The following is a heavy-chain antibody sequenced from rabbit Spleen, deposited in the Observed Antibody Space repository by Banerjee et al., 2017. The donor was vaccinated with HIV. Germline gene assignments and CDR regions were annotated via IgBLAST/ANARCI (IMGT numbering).Heavy chain of an antibody. CDR2: IWTSSGRT. J-gene: IGHJ4*01. CDR3: ARNDGGYSGTAM. CDR1: GFSLSSSYY. V-gene: IGHV1S40*01. D-gene: IGHD7-1*01. Sequence: QSLEESGGGLVQPEGSLTLTCTASGFSLSSSYYVCWVRQAPGKGLEWIACIWTSSGRTDYASWAKGRFTISKTSSTTVTLQMTSLTVADTATYLCARNDGGYSGTAMWGPGTLVTVS.